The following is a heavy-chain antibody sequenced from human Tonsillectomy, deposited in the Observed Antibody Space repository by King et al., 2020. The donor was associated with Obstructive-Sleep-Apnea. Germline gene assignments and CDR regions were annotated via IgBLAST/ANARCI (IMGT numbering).Heavy chain of an antibody. J-gene: IGHJ4*02. D-gene: IGHD3-22*01. CDR3: AREEDYYDSSGYYYYFDY. Sequence: VQLVESGGGVVQPGRSLRLSCAASGFTFSSFAMHWVRQAPGKGLEWVAVISYDGSNKYYADSVKGRFTISRDNSKNTLYLQMNSLRAKDTAGYYCAREEDYYDSSGYYYYFDYWGQGTLVTVSS. V-gene: IGHV3-30*04. CDR2: ISYDGSNK. CDR1: GFTFSSFA.